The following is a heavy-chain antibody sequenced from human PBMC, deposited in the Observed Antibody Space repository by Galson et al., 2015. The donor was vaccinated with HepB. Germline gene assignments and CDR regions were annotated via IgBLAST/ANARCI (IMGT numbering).Heavy chain of an antibody. CDR1: GFTFSSYA. Sequence: SLRLSCAASGFTFSSYAMHWVRQAPGKGLEWVAVISYDGSNKYYADSVKGRFTISRDNSKNTLYLQMNSLRAEDTAVYYCARCIAVAGTGGYFDYWGQGTLVTVSS. CDR3: ARCIAVAGTGGYFDY. V-gene: IGHV3-30*04. J-gene: IGHJ4*02. D-gene: IGHD6-19*01. CDR2: ISYDGSNK.